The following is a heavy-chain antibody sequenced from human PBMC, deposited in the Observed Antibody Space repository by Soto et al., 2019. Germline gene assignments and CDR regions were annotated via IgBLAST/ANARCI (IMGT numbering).Heavy chain of an antibody. Sequence: GGSLRLSCAASGFTFSSYSMNWVRQAPGKGLEWVSSISSSSSYIYYADSVKGRFTISRDNAKNSLYLQMNSLRAEDTAVYYCARDPTSSNTPYYDFWSGPDYYGMDVWGQGTTVTVSS. CDR1: GFTFSSYS. V-gene: IGHV3-21*01. CDR2: ISSSSSYI. D-gene: IGHD3-3*01. J-gene: IGHJ6*02. CDR3: ARDPTSSNTPYYDFWSGPDYYGMDV.